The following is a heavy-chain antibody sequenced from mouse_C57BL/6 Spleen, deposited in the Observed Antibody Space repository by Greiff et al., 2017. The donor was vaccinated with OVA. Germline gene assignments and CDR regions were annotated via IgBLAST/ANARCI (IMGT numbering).Heavy chain of an antibody. V-gene: IGHV1-7*01. Sequence: QVQLKESGAELAKPGASVKLSCKASGYTFTSYWMHWVKQRPGQGLEWIGYINPSSGYSKYNQKFKDKATLTADKSSSTAYMQLSSLTYKDAAVYYCAFYLGESLVFDYWGQGTTLTVSS. CDR1: GYTFTSYW. CDR2: INPSSGYS. J-gene: IGHJ2*01. CDR3: AFYLGESLVFDY. D-gene: IGHD1-3*01.